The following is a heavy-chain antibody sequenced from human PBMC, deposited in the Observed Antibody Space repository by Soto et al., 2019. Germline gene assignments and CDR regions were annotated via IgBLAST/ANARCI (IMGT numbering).Heavy chain of an antibody. CDR2: ISSGGGDT. CDR1: GFTFNTHA. J-gene: IGHJ4*02. D-gene: IGHD3-16*01. Sequence: DVPLLESGGGLVQPGGSLRVSCAASGFTFNTHAMGWVRQAPGKGLEWVSGISSGGGDTYYADSVRGRFTISRDNSRNTLCLQMNSLRAEDRAVYYCAKDWGRVARYDYWGQGALVTVSS. CDR3: AKDWGRVARYDY. V-gene: IGHV3-23*01.